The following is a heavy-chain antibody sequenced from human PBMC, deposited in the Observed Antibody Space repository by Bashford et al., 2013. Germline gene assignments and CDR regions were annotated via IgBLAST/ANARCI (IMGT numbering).Heavy chain of an antibody. CDR1: GGSFSGYY. Sequence: SETLSLTCAVYGGSFSGYYWSWIRQPPGRGWSGLGKSIIVEAPTTTRPSRVESPISVDTSKNQFSLKLSSVTAADTAVYYCASRGTGYSSGDFDYWGPGNPWSPRLL. D-gene: IGHD6-19*01. CDR3: ASRGTGYSSGDFDY. CDR2: SIIVEAP. V-gene: IGHV4-34*01. J-gene: IGHJ4*03.